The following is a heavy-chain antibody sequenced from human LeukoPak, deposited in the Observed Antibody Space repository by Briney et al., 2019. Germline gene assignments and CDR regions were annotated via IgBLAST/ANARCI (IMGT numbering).Heavy chain of an antibody. V-gene: IGHV1-69*13. D-gene: IGHD2-15*01. Sequence: SVKVSCKASGGTFSSYAISWVRQAPGQGLEWMGGVIPIFGTANYAQKFQGRVTITADESTSTAYMELSSLRSEDTAVYYCATCSGGSCYPRGPLYYFDYWGQGTLVTVSS. CDR3: ATCSGGSCYPRGPLYYFDY. CDR2: VIPIFGTA. CDR1: GGTFSSYA. J-gene: IGHJ4*02.